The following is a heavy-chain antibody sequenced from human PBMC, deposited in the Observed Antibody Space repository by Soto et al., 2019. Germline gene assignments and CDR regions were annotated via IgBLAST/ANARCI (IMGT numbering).Heavy chain of an antibody. D-gene: IGHD5-12*01. V-gene: IGHV4-59*08. J-gene: IGHJ4*02. CDR2: IDYTGST. Sequence: QVQLQESGAGLVKPSETLSLTCTVSGGSISSYYWSWIRQPPGKGLEWIGYIDYTGSTNYNPSLKTRVTISVDTSRNQFSLSLPSVTAADTAVYYCSRHSSGYNGFVFSYWGQGALVTVSS. CDR3: SRHSSGYNGFVFSY. CDR1: GGSISSYY.